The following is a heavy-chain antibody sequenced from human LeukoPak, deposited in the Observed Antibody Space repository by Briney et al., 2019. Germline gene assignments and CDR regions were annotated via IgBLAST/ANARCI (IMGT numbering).Heavy chain of an antibody. J-gene: IGHJ4*02. CDR2: IYHSGST. V-gene: IGHV4-38-2*02. D-gene: IGHD1-26*01. Sequence: SETLSLTCTVSGYSISSGYYWGWIRQPPGKGLEWIGSIYHSGSTYYNPSLKSRVTISVDTSKNQFSLKLSSVTAADTAVYYCAREAPEWELGNWGQGTLVTVSS. CDR3: AREAPEWELGN. CDR1: GYSISSGYY.